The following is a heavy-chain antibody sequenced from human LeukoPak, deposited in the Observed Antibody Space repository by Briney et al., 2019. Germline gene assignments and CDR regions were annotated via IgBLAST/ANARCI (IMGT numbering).Heavy chain of an antibody. CDR2: INPNSGGT. CDR1: GYTFTGYY. V-gene: IGHV1-2*02. CDR3: ARVVGFGDYPFDY. Sequence: GASVKVSCKASGYTFTGYYIHWLRQAPGQGLEWMGWINPNSGGTNYAPKFQGRVTMTRDTSISTAYMELNSLKSDDTAVYYCARVVGFGDYPFDYWGQGTLVTVSS. D-gene: IGHD4-17*01. J-gene: IGHJ4*02.